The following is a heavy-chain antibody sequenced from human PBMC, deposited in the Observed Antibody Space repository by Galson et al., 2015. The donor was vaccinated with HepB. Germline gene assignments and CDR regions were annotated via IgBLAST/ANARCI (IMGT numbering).Heavy chain of an antibody. V-gene: IGHV3-21*01. CDR2: ISSSSSYI. CDR3: ARGPPHDFWSGYYTYSYYFDY. Sequence: SLRLSCAASGFTFSSYSMNWVRQAPGKRLEWVSSISSSSSYIYYADSVKGRFTISRDNAKNSLYLQMNSLRAEDTAVYYCARGPPHDFWSGYYTYSYYFDYWGQGTLVTVSS. D-gene: IGHD3-3*01. J-gene: IGHJ4*02. CDR1: GFTFSSYS.